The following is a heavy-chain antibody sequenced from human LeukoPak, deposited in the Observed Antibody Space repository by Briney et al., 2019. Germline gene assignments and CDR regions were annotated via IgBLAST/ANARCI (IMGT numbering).Heavy chain of an antibody. Sequence: PGGSLRLSCAASEFTLRSYNMHWVRQAPGKGLEWVSYISTSSTYIYYADSVKGRFTISRDNAKNSLYLHMDSLRAEDTAVYYCARDASGSSIGLIDFWGQGTLVTVPS. CDR2: ISTSSTYI. CDR1: EFTLRSYN. J-gene: IGHJ4*02. D-gene: IGHD1-26*01. V-gene: IGHV3-21*01. CDR3: ARDASGSSIGLIDF.